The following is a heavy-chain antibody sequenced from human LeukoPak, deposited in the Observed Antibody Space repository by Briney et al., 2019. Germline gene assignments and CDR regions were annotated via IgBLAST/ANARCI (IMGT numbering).Heavy chain of an antibody. V-gene: IGHV1-2*02. J-gene: IGHJ4*02. CDR1: GYTFAGYY. CDR3: AXXRRQYQLLWCGFDY. D-gene: IGHD2-2*01. Sequence: GASVKVSCKASGYTFAGYYMHWVRQAPGQGLEWMGWINPKSGGTNYAQKFQGRVTITRDTSISTAYMELSRLRSDDTAVYCCAXXRRQYQLLWCGFDYWGQGTLVTVSS. CDR2: INPKSGGT.